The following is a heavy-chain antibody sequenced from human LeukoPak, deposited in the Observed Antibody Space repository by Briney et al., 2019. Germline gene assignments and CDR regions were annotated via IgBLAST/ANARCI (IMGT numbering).Heavy chain of an antibody. CDR1: GGSISSGGYS. D-gene: IGHD3-10*01. CDR2: IYHSGST. Sequence: SETLSLTCAVSGGSISSGGYSWSWIRQPPGKGLEWIGYIYHSGSTYYNPSLKSRVTISVDRSKNQFSLKLSSVTAADAAVYYCAGRPYGSGTPFDYWGQGTLVTVPS. J-gene: IGHJ4*02. CDR3: AGRPYGSGTPFDY. V-gene: IGHV4-30-2*01.